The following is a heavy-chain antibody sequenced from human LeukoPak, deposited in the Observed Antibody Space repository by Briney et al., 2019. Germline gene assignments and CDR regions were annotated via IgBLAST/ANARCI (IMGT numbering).Heavy chain of an antibody. D-gene: IGHD3-22*01. CDR1: GFTFSSYA. CDR3: VKGAESYCDSRSDY. J-gene: IGHJ4*02. Sequence: GGSLRLSCSASGFTFSSYAMHWVRQAPGKGLEYVSAMSSSGGKTYYADSMKGRFIISRDNAKNTLYPQLSSLTAEDTAVYFCVKGAESYCDSRSDYWGQGTLVTVSS. CDR2: MSSSGGKT. V-gene: IGHV3-64D*09.